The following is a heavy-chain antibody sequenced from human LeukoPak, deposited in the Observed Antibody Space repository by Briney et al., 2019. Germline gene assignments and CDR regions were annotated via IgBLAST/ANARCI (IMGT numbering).Heavy chain of an antibody. Sequence: GGSLRLSCAASGFTFSNYAMSWVRQAPGKGLEWVSVISDGGAATYYADSVKGRFTISRDNSKNTLSLQMNSLRAEDTAVYYCAKAIVVPAAPSPAGFDPWGQGTLVTVSS. CDR1: GFTFSNYA. CDR3: AKAIVVPAAPSPAGFDP. V-gene: IGHV3-23*01. CDR2: ISDGGAAT. D-gene: IGHD2-2*01. J-gene: IGHJ5*02.